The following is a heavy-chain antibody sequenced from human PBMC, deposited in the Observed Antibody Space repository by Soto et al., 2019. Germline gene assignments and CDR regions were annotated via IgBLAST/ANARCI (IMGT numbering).Heavy chain of an antibody. J-gene: IGHJ3*02. Sequence: GASVKVSCKASVYTFTSYAISCVRQAPGQGLEWMGWISAYNGNTNYAQKLQGRVTMTTDTSTSTAYMELRSLRSDDTAVYYCARDTPRDFWSGYPPPNDAFDIWGQGTMVTVSS. D-gene: IGHD3-3*01. CDR3: ARDTPRDFWSGYPPPNDAFDI. CDR2: ISAYNGNT. CDR1: VYTFTSYA. V-gene: IGHV1-18*01.